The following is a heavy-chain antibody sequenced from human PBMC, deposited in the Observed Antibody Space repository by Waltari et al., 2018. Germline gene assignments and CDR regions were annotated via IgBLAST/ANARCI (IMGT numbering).Heavy chain of an antibody. Sequence: QVQLQESGPGLVKPSETLSLTCTVSGGSISSHYWSWIRQPPGKGLEWIGYIYYSGSTNYNPSLKSRVTRSVDTSKNQFSLKLSSVTAADTAVYYCARDHGLGDTAAAPGGAFDIWGQGTMVTVSS. CDR1: GGSISSHY. CDR3: ARDHGLGDTAAAPGGAFDI. D-gene: IGHD5-18*01. V-gene: IGHV4-59*11. J-gene: IGHJ3*02. CDR2: IYYSGST.